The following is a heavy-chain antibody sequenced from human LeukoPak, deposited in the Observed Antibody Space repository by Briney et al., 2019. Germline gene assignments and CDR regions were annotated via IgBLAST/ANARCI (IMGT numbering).Heavy chain of an antibody. V-gene: IGHV3-33*01. J-gene: IGHJ4*02. D-gene: IGHD3-22*01. CDR2: IWNDGSNE. CDR1: VFTFSVYG. Sequence: GGSLRLSCAASVFTFSVYGMHWVRQAPGKGLEWVAVIWNDGSNENYVDSVKGRFTISRDNSKNTLYLQMNSLRAEDTAVYYCARERDYYDSSGYLNYWGQGALVTVSS. CDR3: ARERDYYDSSGYLNY.